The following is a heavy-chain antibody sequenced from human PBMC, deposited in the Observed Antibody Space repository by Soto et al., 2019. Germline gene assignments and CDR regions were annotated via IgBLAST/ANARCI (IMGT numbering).Heavy chain of an antibody. J-gene: IGHJ4*02. D-gene: IGHD3-16*01. CDR1: GFTFSWFG. CDR3: ARDSSSAYYYFDY. V-gene: IGHV3-48*02. CDR2: ISSGSNTI. Sequence: EVQLVESGGGLLQPGGSQRLSCAASGFTFSWFGMNWVRQAPGKGLEWVSYISSGSNTINYAESVRGRFTISRDNAKNSLYLQMNRLRDDDTAVYYCARDSSSAYYYFDYWGQGTLVTVSS.